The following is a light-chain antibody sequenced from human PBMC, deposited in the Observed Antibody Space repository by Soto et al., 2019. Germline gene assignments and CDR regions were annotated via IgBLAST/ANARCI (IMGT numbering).Light chain of an antibody. CDR2: GAA. V-gene: IGKV3-20*01. J-gene: IGKJ5*01. CDR1: QSVNGNY. Sequence: EIVLTQSPGTLSLSPGERATLSCRASQSVNGNYLAWYQQKPGQAPRLLIYGAASRATGIPDRFSGSGSGTDFTLTISRLEPEDFAVYYCQQYSSAPPLTFGQGTRLEMK. CDR3: QQYSSAPPLT.